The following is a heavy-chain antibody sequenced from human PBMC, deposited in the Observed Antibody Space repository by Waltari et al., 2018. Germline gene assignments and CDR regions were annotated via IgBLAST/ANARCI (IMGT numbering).Heavy chain of an antibody. J-gene: IGHJ3*02. D-gene: IGHD3-10*01. CDR1: GFTFSSYW. Sequence: EVQLVESGGGLVQPGGSLRLCCAASGFTFSSYWMSWVRQATGKGLEWMANIKQDGSEKYDLNSVKGRFTISRDNAKNSLYLQMNSLRAEDTAVYYCARDTLRGHDAFDIWGQGTMVTVSS. CDR2: IKQDGSEK. V-gene: IGHV3-7*01. CDR3: ARDTLRGHDAFDI.